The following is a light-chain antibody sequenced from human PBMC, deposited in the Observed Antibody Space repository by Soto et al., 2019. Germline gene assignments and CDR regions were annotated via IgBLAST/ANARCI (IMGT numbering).Light chain of an antibody. CDR3: MQSTQLPPT. V-gene: IGKV4-1*01. CDR2: WAS. J-gene: IGKJ5*01. CDR1: QSVFYSSNNKNY. Sequence: DIVMTQSPDSLAVSLGERATINCKSSQSVFYSSNNKNYLAWYQQKPGQPPKLLIYWASTRESGVPDRFSGSGSGTDFTLEISRVETDDVGIYYCMQSTQLPPTFGQVTRLEIK.